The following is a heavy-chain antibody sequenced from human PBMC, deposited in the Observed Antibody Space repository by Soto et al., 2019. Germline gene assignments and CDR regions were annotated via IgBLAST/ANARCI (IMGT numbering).Heavy chain of an antibody. D-gene: IGHD1-26*01. Sequence: QVHLVQSGAEVKKSGASVKVSCEASGYSFTAYCVHWVRQAPGQGLEWMGWINPNSGGTNYAQRFQGRVAMTTDTSTNTAYMELNSLKSDATALYFCARSSGTYSDFDYWGQGTQVTVS. CDR1: GYSFTAYC. CDR3: ARSSGTYSDFDY. CDR2: INPNSGGT. J-gene: IGHJ4*01. V-gene: IGHV1-2*02.